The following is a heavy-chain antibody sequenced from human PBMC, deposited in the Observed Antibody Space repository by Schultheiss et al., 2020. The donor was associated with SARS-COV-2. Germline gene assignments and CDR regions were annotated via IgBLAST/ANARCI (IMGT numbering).Heavy chain of an antibody. V-gene: IGHV3-48*04. CDR3: ARVAHQLPSDYYYYMDV. CDR1: GFTFSSYW. J-gene: IGHJ6*03. Sequence: GGSLRLSCAASGFTFSSYWMHWVRQAPGKGLEWVSYISSSSSTIYYADSVKGRFTISRDNAKNSLYLQMNSLRAEDTAVYYCARVAHQLPSDYYYYMDVWGKGTTVTVSS. CDR2: ISSSSSTI. D-gene: IGHD2-2*01.